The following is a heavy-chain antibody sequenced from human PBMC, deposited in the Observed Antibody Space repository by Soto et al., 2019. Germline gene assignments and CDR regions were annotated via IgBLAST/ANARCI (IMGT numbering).Heavy chain of an antibody. CDR1: GFTFSSYA. CDR3: ARANYDFWSGYLGY. CDR2: ISYDGSNK. Sequence: QVQLVKSGGGVVQPGRSLRLSCAASGFTFSSYAMHWVRQAPGKGLEWVAVISYDGSNKYYADSVKGRFTISRDNSKNTLYLQMNSLRAEDTAVYYCARANYDFWSGYLGYWGQGTLVTVSS. V-gene: IGHV3-30-3*01. J-gene: IGHJ4*02. D-gene: IGHD3-3*01.